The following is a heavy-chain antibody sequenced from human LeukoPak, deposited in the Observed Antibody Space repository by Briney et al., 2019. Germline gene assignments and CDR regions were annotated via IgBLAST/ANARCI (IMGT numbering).Heavy chain of an antibody. V-gene: IGHV1-18*03. D-gene: IGHD6-19*01. J-gene: IGHJ4*02. CDR3: ARAPGGYTSGRFDY. Sequence: GASVKVSCKASGYSFTTYGITWVRQAPGQGLEWMGWISGYNGNTNYAQKFQDRVTMTTDTSTSVVSMELRSLRFDDMAVYYCARAPGGYTSGRFDYWGQGTLVTVSS. CDR1: GYSFTTYG. CDR2: ISGYNGNT.